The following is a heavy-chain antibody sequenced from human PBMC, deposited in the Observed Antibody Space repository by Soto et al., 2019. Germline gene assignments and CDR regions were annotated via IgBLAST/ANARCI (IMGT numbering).Heavy chain of an antibody. Sequence: SETLSLTCTVSGGSISSYYWSWIRQPPGKGLEWIGYIYYSGSTNYNPSLKSRVTISLDTSKNQFSLKLSSVTAADTAVYYCARTYDDSGPNSGGYGFDIWGPGTMVTVSS. CDR3: ARTYDDSGPNSGGYGFDI. D-gene: IGHD3-22*01. J-gene: IGHJ3*02. CDR1: GGSISSYY. CDR2: IYYSGST. V-gene: IGHV4-59*01.